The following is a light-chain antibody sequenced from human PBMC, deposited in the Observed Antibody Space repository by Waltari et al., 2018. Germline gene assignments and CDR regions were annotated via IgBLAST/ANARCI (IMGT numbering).Light chain of an antibody. CDR2: NNN. Sequence: QPVLIQPPSASGTLGQRVTISCSGSSSNIGGNTVNWYQQFPGAAPKVFIYNNNQRRSGVPVRLARPKSGTAAPRAISGLQSEDEANYYCAAWDDSVNAWLFGGGAKLTVL. CDR3: AAWDDSVNAWL. V-gene: IGLV1-44*01. CDR1: SSNIGGNT. J-gene: IGLJ3*02.